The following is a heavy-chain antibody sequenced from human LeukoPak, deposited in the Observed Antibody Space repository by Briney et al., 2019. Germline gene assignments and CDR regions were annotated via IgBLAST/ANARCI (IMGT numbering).Heavy chain of an antibody. J-gene: IGHJ5*02. Sequence: PSETLSLTCTVSGGSISSYYWSWIRQPPGKGLEWIGYIYYSGSTNYNPSLKSRVTISVDTSKNQFSLKLSSVTAADTAVYYCARGHQPYDIFPKNWFDPWGQGTLVTVSS. CDR2: IYYSGST. CDR3: ARGHQPYDIFPKNWFDP. V-gene: IGHV4-59*01. D-gene: IGHD3-9*01. CDR1: GGSISSYY.